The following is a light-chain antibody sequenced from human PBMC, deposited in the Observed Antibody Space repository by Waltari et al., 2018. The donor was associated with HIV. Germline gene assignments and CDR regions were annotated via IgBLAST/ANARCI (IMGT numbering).Light chain of an antibody. CDR3: QEYNNWPWT. Sequence: EIVLTQSPATLSVSPGGRVPLSCRASESVSSNLAWYQQKPGQAPRLVFYGASSRATGIPDRFSGSGSGTEFTLTISSLQSEDFAIYYCQEYNNWPWTFGQGTKVEIK. V-gene: IGKV3-15*01. CDR2: GAS. J-gene: IGKJ1*01. CDR1: ESVSSN.